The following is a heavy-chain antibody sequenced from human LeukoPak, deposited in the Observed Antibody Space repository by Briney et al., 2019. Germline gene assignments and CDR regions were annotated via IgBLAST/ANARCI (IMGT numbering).Heavy chain of an antibody. D-gene: IGHD1-26*01. CDR3: ARDRSVDY. J-gene: IGHJ4*02. Sequence: GGSLRLSCAASGVTFSIYWMSWVRQAPGKGLEWVSSISSSSNYIYQADSVKGRFTISRDNAKNSLYLQMNSLRAEDTAVYYCARDRSVDYWGQGTLVTVSS. CDR2: ISSSSNYI. V-gene: IGHV3-21*01. CDR1: GVTFSIYW.